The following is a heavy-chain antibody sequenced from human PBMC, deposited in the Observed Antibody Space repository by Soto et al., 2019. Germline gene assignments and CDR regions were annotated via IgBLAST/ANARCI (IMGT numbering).Heavy chain of an antibody. CDR1: GLTFSTYG. V-gene: IGHV3-21*01. D-gene: IGHD6-13*01. J-gene: IGHJ6*02. Sequence: EVQVVESGGGLVKPGGSLRLSCAASGLTFSTYGMNWVRQAPGKGLEWVSSISSGGEYLDYADSVKGRLTISRDIAKNSLYLQLDSLRVEDTAVYYCATDGAAGAGMGVWGQGTTVTVSS. CDR2: ISSGGEYL. CDR3: ATDGAAGAGMGV.